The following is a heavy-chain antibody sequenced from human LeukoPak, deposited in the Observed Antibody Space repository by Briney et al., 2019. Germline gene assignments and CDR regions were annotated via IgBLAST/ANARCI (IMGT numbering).Heavy chain of an antibody. CDR3: ASPIAARPYYYGMDV. D-gene: IGHD6-6*01. CDR1: GFTFSSYS. CDR2: ISSGSSYI. Sequence: PGGSLRLSCAASGFTFSSYSMNWVRQAPGKGLEWVSSISSGSSYIYYADLVKGRFTISRDNAKNSLYLQMNSLRAEDTAVYYCASPIAARPYYYGMDVWGQGTTVTVSS. J-gene: IGHJ6*02. V-gene: IGHV3-21*01.